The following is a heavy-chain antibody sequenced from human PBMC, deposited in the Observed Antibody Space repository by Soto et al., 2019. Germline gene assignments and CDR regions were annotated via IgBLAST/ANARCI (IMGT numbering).Heavy chain of an antibody. CDR3: ARDYFDSSGYYYSRDAFDI. CDR2: IGGSGTNT. D-gene: IGHD3-22*01. V-gene: IGHV3-23*01. Sequence: GGSLRLSCVASGLTFSSYAMSWVRQVPGKGLEWVSLIGGSGTNTYYADSVKGRFTISRDNSRNTLFLQMNSLRAEDTAVYYCARDYFDSSGYYYSRDAFDIWGQGTMVTVSS. CDR1: GLTFSSYA. J-gene: IGHJ3*02.